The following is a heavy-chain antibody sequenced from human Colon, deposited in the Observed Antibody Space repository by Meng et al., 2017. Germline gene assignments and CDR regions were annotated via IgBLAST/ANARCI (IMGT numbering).Heavy chain of an antibody. J-gene: IGHJ4*02. Sequence: ASVKVSCKASGYTFTSYMMHWVRQAPGQRLEWMGTLNGGTGDTAYSQKFQGRVTMTRDTSISTAYMELSRLRSDDTAVYYCARDYDILTGYYASDYWGQGTLVTVSS. CDR3: ARDYDILTGYYASDY. V-gene: IGHV1-2*02. CDR2: LNGGTGDT. D-gene: IGHD3-9*01. CDR1: GYTFTSYM.